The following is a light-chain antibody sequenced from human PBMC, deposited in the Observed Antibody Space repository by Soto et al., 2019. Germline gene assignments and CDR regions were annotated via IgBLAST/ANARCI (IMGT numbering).Light chain of an antibody. V-gene: IGKV3-15*01. Sequence: EIVMTQSPATLSVSPGERATLSCRASQSVSSSLAWYQQKPGQAPRLLIYGASTRATGIPARFSGSGSGTQFTLTISSLQSEDFAVYYCQQYNIWWTFGHGTKVEIK. CDR1: QSVSSS. CDR2: GAS. CDR3: QQYNIWWT. J-gene: IGKJ1*01.